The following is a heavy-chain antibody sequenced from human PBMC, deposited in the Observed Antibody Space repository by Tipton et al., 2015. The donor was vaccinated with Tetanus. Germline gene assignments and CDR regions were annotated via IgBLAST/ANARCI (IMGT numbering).Heavy chain of an antibody. CDR3: ARDHGITWGGMGYYYGMDV. CDR2: ISNSGTS. D-gene: IGHD3-16*01. J-gene: IGHJ6*02. Sequence: TLSLTCEVSGGSISSSSYYWGWIRHHPGRGLEWIASISNSGTSYNNPSFRSRVTISVDTSKNQFSLRLSSVTAADTAVYYCARDHGITWGGMGYYYGMDVWGQGTTVTVSS. V-gene: IGHV4-39*07. CDR1: GGSISSSSYY.